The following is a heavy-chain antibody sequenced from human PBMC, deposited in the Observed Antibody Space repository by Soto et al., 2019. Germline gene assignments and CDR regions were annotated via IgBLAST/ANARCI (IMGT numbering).Heavy chain of an antibody. CDR3: ARPSLIIGRITPSGEASPGIVEY. D-gene: IGHD1-20*01. CDR2: VNPDGDRT. CDR1: GYTFTEYF. V-gene: IGHV1-2*02. Sequence: QVQLVQSGAEMKKPGASVKVSCKASGYTFTEYFLHWVRQAPGQGLEWMGWVNPDGDRTYYAQKFEGRVIMTRDSATSTAYMELSRLRLDDTAVYYCARPSLIIGRITPSGEASPGIVEYWGQGTLVTVSS. J-gene: IGHJ4*02.